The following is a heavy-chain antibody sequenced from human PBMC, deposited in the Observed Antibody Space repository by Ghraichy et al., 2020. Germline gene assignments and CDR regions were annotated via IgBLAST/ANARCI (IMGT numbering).Heavy chain of an antibody. Sequence: SQTLSLTCTVSGGSISSYYWNWIRQPPGKGLEWIAYIYYSGSTIYSPSLRSRGSISVDTSKNQFSLKLSSVTAADTAVYYCARSSRGFGATFDIWGQGTVVTVSS. CDR2: IYYSGST. J-gene: IGHJ3*02. D-gene: IGHD3-10*01. V-gene: IGHV4-59*01. CDR1: GGSISSYY. CDR3: ARSSRGFGATFDI.